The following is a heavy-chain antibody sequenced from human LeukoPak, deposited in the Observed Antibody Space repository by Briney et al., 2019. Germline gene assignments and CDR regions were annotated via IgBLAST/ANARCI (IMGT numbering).Heavy chain of an antibody. D-gene: IGHD3-22*01. J-gene: IGHJ3*02. CDR3: AREQSPGGYFGDAFDI. Sequence: GGSLRLSCAASGFTFSSYNINWVRQAPGKGLEWVSSISSSSSYKYYADSLKGRFSVSRDNAKKSLYLQMNSLRAEDTAVYYCAREQSPGGYFGDAFDIWGQGTMVTVSS. CDR1: GFTFSSYN. V-gene: IGHV3-21*01. CDR2: ISSSSSYK.